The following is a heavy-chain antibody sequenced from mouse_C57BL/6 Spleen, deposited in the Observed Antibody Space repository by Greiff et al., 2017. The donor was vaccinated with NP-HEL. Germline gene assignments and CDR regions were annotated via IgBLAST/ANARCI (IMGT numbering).Heavy chain of an antibody. Sequence: VQLKESGPGLVKPSQSLSLTCSVTGYSITSGYYWNWIRQFPGNKLEWMGYISYDGSNNYNPSLKNRISITRDTSKNQFFLKLNSVTTEDTATYYCAREGGYYAPFAYWGQGTLVTVSA. V-gene: IGHV3-6*01. CDR3: AREGGYYAPFAY. CDR1: GYSITSGYY. D-gene: IGHD2-3*01. CDR2: ISYDGSN. J-gene: IGHJ3*01.